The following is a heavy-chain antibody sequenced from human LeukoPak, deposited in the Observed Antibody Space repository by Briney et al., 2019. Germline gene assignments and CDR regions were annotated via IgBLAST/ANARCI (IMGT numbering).Heavy chain of an antibody. V-gene: IGHV4-34*01. CDR2: INHSGST. Sequence: PSETLSLTCAVSGGSFSGYYWSWIRQPPGKGLEWIGEINHSGSTNYNPSLKSRVTMSVDTSKNQFSLKLSSVTAADTAVYYCARAWRILDVVAVVDAFDIWGQGTMVTVSS. D-gene: IGHD5-12*01. J-gene: IGHJ3*02. CDR1: GGSFSGYY. CDR3: ARAWRILDVVAVVDAFDI.